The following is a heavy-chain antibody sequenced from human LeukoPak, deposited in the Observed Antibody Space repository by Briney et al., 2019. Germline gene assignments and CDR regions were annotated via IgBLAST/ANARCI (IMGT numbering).Heavy chain of an antibody. CDR3: TRRSSRGRCGGDCYSDY. J-gene: IGHJ4*02. CDR2: IRSKANSYAT. CDR1: GFTLSGSA. V-gene: IGHV3-73*01. Sequence: GGSLKLSCAAYGFTLSGSAMHWVRQASGKGLEWVGRIRSKANSYATAYAASVKGRFTISRDDSKNTAYLQMNSLKTEDTAVYYCTRRSSRGRCGGDCYSDYWGQGTLVTVSS. D-gene: IGHD2-21*02.